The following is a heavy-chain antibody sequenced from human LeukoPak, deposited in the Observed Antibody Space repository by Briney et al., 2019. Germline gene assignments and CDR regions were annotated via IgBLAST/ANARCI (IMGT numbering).Heavy chain of an antibody. CDR3: ARDSIFGVVEYYYGMDV. CDR2: ISSSGSTI. V-gene: IGHV3-11*01. Sequence: PGGSLRLSCAASGFTFSDYYMSWIRQAPGKGLEWVSYISSSGSTIYYADSVKGRFTISRDNAKNSLYLQMNSLRAGDTAVYYCARDSIFGVVEYYYGMDVWGQGTTVTVSS. D-gene: IGHD3-3*01. CDR1: GFTFSDYY. J-gene: IGHJ6*02.